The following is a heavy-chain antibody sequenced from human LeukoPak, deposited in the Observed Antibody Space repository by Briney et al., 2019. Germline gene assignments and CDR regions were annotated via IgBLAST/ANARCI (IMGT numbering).Heavy chain of an antibody. J-gene: IGHJ4*02. CDR2: IYDSGNT. CDR1: GGSISSYY. CDR3: ARDSSGYYGFFDY. Sequence: SETLSLTCTVSGGSISSYYWSWIQQPPGKGLEWIGNIYDSGNTKYNPSLKSRVTISVDTSKNQFSLKLTSVTAADTAVYYCARDSSGYYGFFDYWGQGTLVTVSS. D-gene: IGHD3-22*01. V-gene: IGHV4-59*01.